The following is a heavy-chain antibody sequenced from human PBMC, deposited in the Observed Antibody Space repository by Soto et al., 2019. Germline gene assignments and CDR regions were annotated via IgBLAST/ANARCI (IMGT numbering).Heavy chain of an antibody. CDR3: ARDAKYSYGHPSDYYGMDV. CDR1: GGPVTSGNHY. J-gene: IGHJ6*02. Sequence: QVQLQESGPGLVKPSETLSLTCTVSGGPVTSGNHYWSWIRQPPGKGLEWIGYIYYRGSTKYNPTLKSRVTISVDTSKNQFSLKLSSMTAADTAVYHCARDAKYSYGHPSDYYGMDVWGQGTTVTVSS. V-gene: IGHV4-61*01. CDR2: IYYRGST. D-gene: IGHD5-18*01.